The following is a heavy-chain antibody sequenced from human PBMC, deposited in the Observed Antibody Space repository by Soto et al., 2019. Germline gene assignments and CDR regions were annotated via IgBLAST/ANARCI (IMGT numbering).Heavy chain of an antibody. D-gene: IGHD3-10*01. CDR2: IIAYNGNT. CDR1: GYTFTAYG. CDR3: AREGVGGGSYNFDY. Sequence: QVHLVQSGAEVKKPGASVKVSCKASGYTFTAYGINWVRQAPGQGLEWMGWIIAYNGNTNFAQKFQGRVTMTTDTSTSKAYMDLRSLKSDDTAGYYCAREGVGGGSYNFDYWGQGTLVTGSS. V-gene: IGHV1-18*01. J-gene: IGHJ4*02.